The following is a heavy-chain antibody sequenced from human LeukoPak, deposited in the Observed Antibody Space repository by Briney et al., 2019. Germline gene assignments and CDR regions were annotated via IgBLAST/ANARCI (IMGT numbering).Heavy chain of an antibody. J-gene: IGHJ4*02. CDR1: GFSFSSYS. V-gene: IGHV3-21*05. CDR3: ARRGQWELSYYFDY. Sequence: GGSLRLSCAASGFSFSSYSMNWVRQAPGKGLEWVSYISSSSSYTNYADSVRGRFTISRDNAKNSLYLQMNSLRAEDTAVYYCARRGQWELSYYFDYWGQGTLVTVSS. CDR2: ISSSSSYT. D-gene: IGHD1-26*01.